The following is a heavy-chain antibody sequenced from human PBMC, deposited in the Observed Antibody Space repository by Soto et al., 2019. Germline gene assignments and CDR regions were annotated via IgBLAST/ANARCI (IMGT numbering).Heavy chain of an antibody. D-gene: IGHD1-1*01. CDR1: GGSISSYY. Sequence: QVQLKESGPGLVKPSETLSLTCTVSGGSISSYYWSWIRQPPGKGLEWIGYIYYSGSTNYNPSLKSRVTISVDTSKNQFSLKMSSVTAADTAVYYCARLATRYYFDYWGQGTLVTVSS. CDR2: IYYSGST. J-gene: IGHJ4*02. V-gene: IGHV4-59*01. CDR3: ARLATRYYFDY.